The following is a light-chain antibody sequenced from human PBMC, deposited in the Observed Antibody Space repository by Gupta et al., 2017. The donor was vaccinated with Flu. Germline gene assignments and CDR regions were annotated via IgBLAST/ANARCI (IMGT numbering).Light chain of an antibody. Sequence: EILLTQSPGTLSLSPGERATLSCRASQTVSSNSLAWYQQKSGQAPRLLMYGASSRATGIPDRFSGSGSGTDFTLTISRLEPEDFAVYYCQRYGGSPNTFGRGTKVEIK. V-gene: IGKV3-20*01. CDR1: QTVSSNS. CDR2: GAS. J-gene: IGKJ4*01. CDR3: QRYGGSPNT.